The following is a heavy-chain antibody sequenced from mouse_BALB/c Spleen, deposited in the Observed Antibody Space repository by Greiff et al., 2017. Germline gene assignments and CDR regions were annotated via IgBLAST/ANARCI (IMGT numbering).Heavy chain of an antibody. V-gene: IGHV1-87*01. CDR3: ARSVYYGNYVGYFDV. CDR1: GYTFTSYW. D-gene: IGHD2-1*01. J-gene: IGHJ1*01. CDR2: IYPGDGDT. Sequence: QVQLQQSGAELARPGASVKLSCKASGYTFTSYWMQWVKQRPGQGLEWIGAIYPGDGDTRYTQKFKGKDTLTADKSSSTAYMQLSSLASEDSAVYYCARSVYYGNYVGYFDVWGAGTTVTVSS.